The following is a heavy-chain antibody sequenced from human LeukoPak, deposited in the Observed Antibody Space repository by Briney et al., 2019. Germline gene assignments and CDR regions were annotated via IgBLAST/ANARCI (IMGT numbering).Heavy chain of an antibody. D-gene: IGHD3-10*01. CDR3: ARDLPRTGFDY. CDR2: IYHSGST. V-gene: IGHV4-38-2*02. Sequence: PSETLSLTCTVSGYSISSGYYWGWIRQPPGKGLEWIGSIYHSGSTYYNPSLKSRVTISVDTSKNQFSLKLSSVTAADTAVYYCARDLPRTGFDYWGQGTLVTVSS. J-gene: IGHJ4*02. CDR1: GYSISSGYY.